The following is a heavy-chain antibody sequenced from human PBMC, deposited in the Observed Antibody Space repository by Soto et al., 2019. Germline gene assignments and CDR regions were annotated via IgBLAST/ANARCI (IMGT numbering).Heavy chain of an antibody. V-gene: IGHV3-30*18. CDR1: GFTFSNYG. CDR2: ISYDGSEK. J-gene: IGHJ4*02. D-gene: IGHD2-21*02. Sequence: QVQLVESGGGVVQPGGSLRLSCAASGFTFSNYGMHWVRQTPGKGLEWVAVISYDGSEKYYADSVKGRFTISRDKSTYTLYLQMNNLRVADTAVYYCAKDRPVGCGGDCPFDDWGQGTLVTVST. CDR3: AKDRPVGCGGDCPFDD.